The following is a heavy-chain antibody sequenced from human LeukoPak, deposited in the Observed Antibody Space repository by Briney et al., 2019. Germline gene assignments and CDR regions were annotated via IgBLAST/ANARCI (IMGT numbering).Heavy chain of an antibody. CDR2: MNPNSGNT. CDR3: ARIPSTVRGVIPYGMDV. Sequence: ASVKVSCKASGYTFTSYGINWVRQATGQGLEWMGWMNPNSGNTGYAQKFQGRVTMTRNTSISTAYMELSSLRSEDTAVYYCARIPSTVRGVIPYGMDVWGQGTTVTVSS. V-gene: IGHV1-8*01. D-gene: IGHD3-10*01. CDR1: GYTFTSYG. J-gene: IGHJ6*02.